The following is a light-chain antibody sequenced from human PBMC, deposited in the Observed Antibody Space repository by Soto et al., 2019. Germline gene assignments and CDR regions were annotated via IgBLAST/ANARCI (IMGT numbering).Light chain of an antibody. CDR3: LQHDSYPPT. Sequence: IQMNQSPSILSASVGDRVTITCRASHSIGSSLAWYQQKAGKAPKVLIHDASNLERGVPSRFSGGGSGTEFTLTISSLQPEDFATYYCLQHDSYPPTFAQGTKVDIK. V-gene: IGKV1-5*01. CDR1: HSIGSS. J-gene: IGKJ1*01. CDR2: DAS.